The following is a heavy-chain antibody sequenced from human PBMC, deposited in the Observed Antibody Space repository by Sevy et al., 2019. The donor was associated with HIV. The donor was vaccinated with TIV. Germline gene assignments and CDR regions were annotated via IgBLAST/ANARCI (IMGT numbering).Heavy chain of an antibody. CDR1: GFTFSSYA. CDR2: ISGSGGST. CDR3: AKDRYYDGSGPKPDWFDP. D-gene: IGHD3-10*01. V-gene: IGHV3-23*01. J-gene: IGHJ5*02. Sequence: GGSLRLSCAASGFTFSSYAMSWVRQAPGKGLEWVSAISGSGGSTYYADSVKGRFTISRDNAKNTLYLQMNSLRAEDTAVYYCAKDRYYDGSGPKPDWFDPWGQGTLVTVSS.